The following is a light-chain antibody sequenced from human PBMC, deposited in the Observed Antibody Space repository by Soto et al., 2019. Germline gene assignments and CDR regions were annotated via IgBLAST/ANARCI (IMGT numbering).Light chain of an antibody. Sequence: SYELTQPPSVSVSPGQTARITCSGDALPRRYVYWYQHKPGQALVLLIFKDRQRPSGIPERFSGSSSGTTVTLTISGVQAADEADYYCQSTDSSGTYVFGTGTKVTVL. CDR3: QSTDSSGTYV. CDR1: ALPRRY. V-gene: IGLV3-25*03. CDR2: KDR. J-gene: IGLJ1*01.